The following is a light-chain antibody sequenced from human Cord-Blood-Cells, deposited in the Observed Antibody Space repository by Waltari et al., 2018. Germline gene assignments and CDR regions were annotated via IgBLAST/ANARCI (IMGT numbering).Light chain of an antibody. J-gene: IGKJ4*01. V-gene: IGKV3-20*01. CDR1: QSVSSSY. Sequence: EIVLTQSPGTLSLSPGERATLSCRASQSVSSSYLAWYQQKPGQAPRLLIYGASSRAPGIPDRLSGSGSGTDFTLTISRLGPEDFAVYFCQQYGSSPLTFGGGTKVEIK. CDR2: GAS. CDR3: QQYGSSPLT.